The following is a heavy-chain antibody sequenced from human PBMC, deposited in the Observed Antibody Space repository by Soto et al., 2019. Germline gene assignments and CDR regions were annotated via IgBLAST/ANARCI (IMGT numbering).Heavy chain of an antibody. Sequence: ASVKVSCKASGYTFTSYGISWLRQAPGQGLEWMGWISAYNGNTNYAQKLQGRVTMTTDTSTSTAYMELRSLRSDDTAVYYCARVDIVATIYYSYMDAWGKGTTVTVSS. CDR3: ARVDIVATIYYSYMDA. D-gene: IGHD5-12*01. J-gene: IGHJ6*03. CDR1: GYTFTSYG. V-gene: IGHV1-18*01. CDR2: ISAYNGNT.